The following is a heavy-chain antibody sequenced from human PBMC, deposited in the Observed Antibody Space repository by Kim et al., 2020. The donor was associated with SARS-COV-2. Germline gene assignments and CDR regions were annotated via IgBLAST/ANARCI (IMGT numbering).Heavy chain of an antibody. V-gene: IGHV3-30-3*01. D-gene: IGHD3-10*01. CDR3: ARAGMVRGVIMAGYGDAFDI. J-gene: IGHJ3*02. CDR2: ISYDGSNK. CDR1: GFTFSSYA. Sequence: GGSLRLSCAASGFTFSSYAMHWVRQAPGKGLEWVAVISYDGSNKYYADSVKGRFTISRDDSKNTLYLQMNSLRAEDTAVYYCARAGMVRGVIMAGYGDAFDIWGQGTMVTVSS.